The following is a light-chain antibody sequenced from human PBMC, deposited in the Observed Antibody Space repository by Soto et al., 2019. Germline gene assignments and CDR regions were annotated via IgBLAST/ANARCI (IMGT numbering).Light chain of an antibody. Sequence: DIQMTQSPSSLSASVGDRVTITCQASQDISNYLNWYQQKPGKPPKLLIYDASNLETGVPSRFSGSGSGTDFTFTISSLQPEDIATYYFQQYDNLPPTLGQGTRLEIK. J-gene: IGKJ5*01. V-gene: IGKV1-33*01. CDR3: QQYDNLPPT. CDR2: DAS. CDR1: QDISNY.